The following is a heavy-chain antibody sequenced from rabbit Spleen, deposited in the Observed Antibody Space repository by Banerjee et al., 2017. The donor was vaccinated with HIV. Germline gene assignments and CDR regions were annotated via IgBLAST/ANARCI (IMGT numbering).Heavy chain of an antibody. CDR2: INAVTGKA. D-gene: IGHD1-1*01. V-gene: IGHV1S45*01. J-gene: IGHJ2*01. CDR3: ARNYVNAFDP. Sequence: QEQLKESGGGLVQPEGSLKLSCTASGFSFGNKAVMCWVRQAPGEGLQWIACINAVTGKAVYATWAKGRFTFSKTSSTTVTLQMTSLTAADTATYFCARNYVNAFDPWGQGTLVTVS. CDR1: GFSFGNKAV.